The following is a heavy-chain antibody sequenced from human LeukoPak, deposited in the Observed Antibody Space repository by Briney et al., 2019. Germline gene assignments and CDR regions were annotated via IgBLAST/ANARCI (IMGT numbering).Heavy chain of an antibody. CDR2: ISGSGGST. J-gene: IGHJ4*02. Sequence: GGSLRLSCAASGFTFSSNSMSWVRQAPGKGLEWVSAISGSGGSTYYADSVKGRFTISRDNSKNTLYLQMNSLRAEDTAVYYCAKDWYYDILTGYYADYWGQGTLVTVSS. CDR3: AKDWYYDILTGYYADY. D-gene: IGHD3-9*01. CDR1: GFTFSSNS. V-gene: IGHV3-23*01.